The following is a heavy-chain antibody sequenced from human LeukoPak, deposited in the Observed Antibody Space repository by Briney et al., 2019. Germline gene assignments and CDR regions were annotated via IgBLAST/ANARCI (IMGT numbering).Heavy chain of an antibody. CDR1: GFTFSSYE. V-gene: IGHV3-48*03. J-gene: IGHJ4*02. CDR2: ISSSGSTI. CDR3: AAGPHIVVVVAANPSPHFDY. Sequence: GGSLRLSCAASGFTFSSYEMNWVRQAPGKGRECVSYISSSGSTIYYADSVKGRFTISRDNAKNSLYLQMNSLRAEDTAVYYCAAGPHIVVVVAANPSPHFDYWGQGTLVTVSS. D-gene: IGHD2-15*01.